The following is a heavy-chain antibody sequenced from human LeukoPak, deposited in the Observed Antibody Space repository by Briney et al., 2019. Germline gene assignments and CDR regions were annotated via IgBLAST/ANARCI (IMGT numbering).Heavy chain of an antibody. V-gene: IGHV3-30*02. CDR1: GFTFSSYG. J-gene: IGHJ4*02. D-gene: IGHD3-22*01. CDR2: IRYDGNNK. Sequence: GGSLRLSCAASGFTFSSYGMHWVRQAPGKGLEWVAFIRYDGNNKYYADSVKGRFTISRDNSKNTLYLQMKSLRPRDTAVYHCARVSSGYYCADYWGQGTLVTVSS. CDR3: ARVSSGYYCADY.